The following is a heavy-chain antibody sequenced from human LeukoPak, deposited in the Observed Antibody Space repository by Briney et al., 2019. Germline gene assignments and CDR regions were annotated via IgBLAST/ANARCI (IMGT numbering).Heavy chain of an antibody. D-gene: IGHD5-12*01. CDR3: TRHDTDNGYDLFDY. Sequence: TGGSLRLSCAASGFTFSGSAMHWVRQAPGKGLEWVGRIRSKANTYATAYAASVKGRITISRDDSKNTAYLQMNSLKTEDTAVYYCTRHDTDNGYDLFDYWGQGTLVTVSS. CDR2: IRSKANTYAT. V-gene: IGHV3-73*01. CDR1: GFTFSGSA. J-gene: IGHJ4*02.